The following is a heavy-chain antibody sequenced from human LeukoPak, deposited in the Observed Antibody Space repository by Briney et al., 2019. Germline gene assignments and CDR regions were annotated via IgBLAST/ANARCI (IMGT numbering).Heavy chain of an antibody. CDR2: SGTRSGTK. Sequence: KSGGSLRLSCAASGFTLSSLAMHWVRQAPGKGLEWVSSSGTRSGTKYYADSVMGRFTISRDSAMNSVSLQINSLRAEDTAVYHCLLQMTYGELSDPDFRGQGTLVTVSS. V-gene: IGHV3-21*01. CDR3: LLQMTYGELSDPDF. CDR1: GFTLSSLA. D-gene: IGHD3-16*02. J-gene: IGHJ4*02.